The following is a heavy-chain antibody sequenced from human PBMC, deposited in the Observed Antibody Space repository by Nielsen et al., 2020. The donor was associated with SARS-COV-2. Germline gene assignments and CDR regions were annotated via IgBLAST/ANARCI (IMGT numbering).Heavy chain of an antibody. CDR1: GFTFSDYY. J-gene: IGHJ4*01. Sequence: GGSLRLSCAASGFTFSDYYMSWVRQAPGKGLEWVSYISSSSSYTNYAESVKGRFTISRDNAKNSLYLQMNSLRAEDTAVYYCATAGGRSFRLDFWGHGTLVTVSS. D-gene: IGHD6-13*01. CDR2: ISSSSSYT. CDR3: ATAGGRSFRLDF. V-gene: IGHV3-11*05.